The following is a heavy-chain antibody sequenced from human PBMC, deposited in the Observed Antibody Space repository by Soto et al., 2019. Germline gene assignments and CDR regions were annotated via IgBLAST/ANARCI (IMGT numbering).Heavy chain of an antibody. V-gene: IGHV3-30*18. CDR3: AKDLGGGYYYGVDV. J-gene: IGHJ6*02. CDR1: GFTFSSYG. D-gene: IGHD7-27*01. CDR2: ISYDGSNE. Sequence: PGGSLRLSCAASGFTFSSYGMHWVRQAPGKGLEWVALISYDGSNEYYADSVKGRFTISRDNSKNTLYLHMNSLRAEDTAVYYCAKDLGGGYYYGVDVWGQGTTVTVSS.